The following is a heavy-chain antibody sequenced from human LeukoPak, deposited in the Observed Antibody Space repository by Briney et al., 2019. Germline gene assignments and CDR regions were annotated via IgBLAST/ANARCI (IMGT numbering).Heavy chain of an antibody. J-gene: IGHJ4*02. CDR2: IIPIFGTA. Sequence: SVKVSCKASGGTFSSYAISWVRQAPGQGLEWMGGIIPIFGTANYAQKFQGRVTITADESTSTAYMELSSLRSEDTAVYYCAREGQRYSGYDRGFDYWGQGTLVTVSS. CDR3: AREGQRYSGYDRGFDY. V-gene: IGHV1-69*13. CDR1: GGTFSSYA. D-gene: IGHD5-12*01.